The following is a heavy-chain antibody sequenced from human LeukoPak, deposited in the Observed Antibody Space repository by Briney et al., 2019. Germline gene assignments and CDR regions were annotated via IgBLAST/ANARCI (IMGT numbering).Heavy chain of an antibody. J-gene: IGHJ4*02. CDR2: IHYSGST. Sequence: KPSETLSLSCTVSGASISTYYWSWIRQPPGKGLEWIRDIHYSGSTNYNPSLKSRVTISVDTSKNQFSLKLSSVTAADTAVYYCARFYDRSGPHFDYWGQGTLVTVSS. V-gene: IGHV4-59*01. D-gene: IGHD3-22*01. CDR1: GASISTYY. CDR3: ARFYDRSGPHFDY.